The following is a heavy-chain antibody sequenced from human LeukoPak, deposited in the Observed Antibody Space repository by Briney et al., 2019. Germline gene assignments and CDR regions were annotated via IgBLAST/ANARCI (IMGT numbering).Heavy chain of an antibody. Sequence: SVKVSCKASGGTFSSYAISWVRQAPGQGLEWMGGIIPIFGTVNYAQKFQGRVTITTDESTSTAYMELGSLRSEDTAVYYCATDFPFDILTGSTAYWGQGTLVTVSS. D-gene: IGHD3-9*01. CDR1: GGTFSSYA. V-gene: IGHV1-69*05. CDR2: IIPIFGTV. J-gene: IGHJ4*02. CDR3: ATDFPFDILTGSTAY.